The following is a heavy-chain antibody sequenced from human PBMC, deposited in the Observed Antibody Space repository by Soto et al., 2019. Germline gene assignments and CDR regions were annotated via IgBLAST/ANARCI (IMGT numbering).Heavy chain of an antibody. CDR2: LSYNSGTI. Sequence: GGSLRLSCAASGFTFDDYAMSWARQAPGKGLEWVSGLSYNSGTIGYADSVEGRFTISRDNAKNSLYLQMNSLRVEDTALYYCAKGSDRGYSFGYDYWGQGTLVTVSS. D-gene: IGHD5-18*01. J-gene: IGHJ4*02. CDR1: GFTFDDYA. V-gene: IGHV3-9*01. CDR3: AKGSDRGYSFGYDY.